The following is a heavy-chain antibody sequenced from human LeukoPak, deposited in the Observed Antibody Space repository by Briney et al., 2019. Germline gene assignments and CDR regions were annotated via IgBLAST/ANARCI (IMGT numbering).Heavy chain of an antibody. V-gene: IGHV4-59*01. CDR2: IFYSGMT. CDR3: ARDEGGAIDY. J-gene: IGHJ4*02. D-gene: IGHD3-16*01. Sequence: SETLSLTCTVSGGSISSYYWSWIRQPPGKGLEWIGNIFYSGMTNYGPSLKSRVTISVDTSKKQFSLKLRSVTAADTAVYYCARDEGGAIDYWGQGTLVTVSS. CDR1: GGSISSYY.